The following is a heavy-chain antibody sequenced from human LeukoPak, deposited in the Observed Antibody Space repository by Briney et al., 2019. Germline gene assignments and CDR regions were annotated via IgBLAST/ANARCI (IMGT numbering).Heavy chain of an antibody. CDR2: INTDGRST. Sequence: GRSLRLSCAASRFTSSSNWTHWVSQAPGKGLVWVSRINTDGRSTIYANSVKGRFSISRDTAKNTPYLQINSQRAKHTSVYYCARVGIFGVALFDYWGQGTLVTASS. D-gene: IGHD3-3*01. J-gene: IGHJ4*02. CDR1: RFTSSSNW. V-gene: IGHV3-74*01. CDR3: ARVGIFGVALFDY.